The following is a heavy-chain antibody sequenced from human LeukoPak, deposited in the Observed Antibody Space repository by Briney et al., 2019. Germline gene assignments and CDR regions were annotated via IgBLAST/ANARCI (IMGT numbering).Heavy chain of an antibody. D-gene: IGHD6-19*01. CDR2: ISSSSSYI. CDR3: ARDLGSGWYGAEYFQH. Sequence: GGSLRLSCAASGFTFSSYSMNWVRQAPGKGLECVSSISSSSSYIYYADSVKGRFTISRDNAKNSLYLQMNSLRGEDTAVYYCARDLGSGWYGAEYFQHWGQGTLVTVSS. CDR1: GFTFSSYS. J-gene: IGHJ1*01. V-gene: IGHV3-21*01.